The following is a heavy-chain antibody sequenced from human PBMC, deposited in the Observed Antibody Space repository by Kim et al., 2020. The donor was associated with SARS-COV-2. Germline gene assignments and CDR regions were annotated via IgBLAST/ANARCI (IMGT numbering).Heavy chain of an antibody. CDR1: GFTFSSYA. CDR3: ARDRSVRFGGSYLLDY. V-gene: IGHV3-30-3*01. CDR2: ISSAGRNK. D-gene: IGHD1-26*01. Sequence: GGSLRLSCASSGFTFSSYAMHWVRQALGNGLAWVAVISSAGRNKYYADSVKGRFTISRDNSKNTLYLQMNSLRAEDTAVYYCARDRSVRFGGSYLLDYWGQGTLVTVSS. J-gene: IGHJ4*02.